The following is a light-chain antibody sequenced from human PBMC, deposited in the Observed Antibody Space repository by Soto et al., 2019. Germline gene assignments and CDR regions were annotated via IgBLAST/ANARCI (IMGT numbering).Light chain of an antibody. CDR3: QQYGSSSYT. Sequence: EIVLTQSPGTLSLSPRERATLSGRATQSISSSYLAWYQQKPGQAPRLLIYAASSRATGIPDRFSGSGSGTDFTLTISRLEPEDFAVYYCQQYGSSSYTFGQGTQLEIK. J-gene: IGKJ2*01. V-gene: IGKV3-20*01. CDR1: QSISSSY. CDR2: AAS.